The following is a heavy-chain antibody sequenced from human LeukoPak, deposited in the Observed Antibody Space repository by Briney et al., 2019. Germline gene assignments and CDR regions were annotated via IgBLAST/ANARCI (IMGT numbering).Heavy chain of an antibody. J-gene: IGHJ3*02. D-gene: IGHD2-15*01. CDR2: INTANGNT. V-gene: IGHV1-3*04. CDR1: GYTFTNYP. Sequence: ASVKVSCKASGYTFTNYPMHWVRLAPGQRLEWMGWINTANGNTKYSQKFQGRVTITADESTSTAYMELSSLRSEDTAVYYCARDLGLLGSDAFDIWGQGTMVTVSS. CDR3: ARDLGLLGSDAFDI.